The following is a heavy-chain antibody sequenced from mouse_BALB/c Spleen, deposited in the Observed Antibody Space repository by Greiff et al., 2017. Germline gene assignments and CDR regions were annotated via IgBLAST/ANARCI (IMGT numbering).Heavy chain of an antibody. CDR2: ISSGGST. CDR1: GFTFSSYA. Sequence: EVHLVESGGGLVKPGGSLKLSCAASGFTFSSYAMSWVRQTPEKRLEWVASISSGGSTYYPDSVKGRFTISRDNARNILYLQMSSLRSEDTAMYYCARGGSTMITTGYFDYWGQGTTLTVSS. CDR3: ARGGSTMITTGYFDY. V-gene: IGHV5-6-5*01. D-gene: IGHD2-4*01. J-gene: IGHJ2*01.